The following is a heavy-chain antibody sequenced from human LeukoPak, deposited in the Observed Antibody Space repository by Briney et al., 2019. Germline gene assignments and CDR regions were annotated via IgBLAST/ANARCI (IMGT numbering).Heavy chain of an antibody. D-gene: IGHD6-19*01. CDR1: GGSFSGYY. Sequence: SETLSLTCAVHGGSFSGYYWSWIRQPPGKGLEWIGEINHSGSTNYNPSLKSRVTISVDTSKNQFSLKLSSVTAADTAVYYCARDPGYSSGWLRPFDYWGQGTLVTVSS. CDR3: ARDPGYSSGWLRPFDY. J-gene: IGHJ4*02. CDR2: INHSGST. V-gene: IGHV4-34*01.